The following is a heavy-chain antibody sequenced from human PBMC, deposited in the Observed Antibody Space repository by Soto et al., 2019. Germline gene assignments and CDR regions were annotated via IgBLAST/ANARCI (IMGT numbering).Heavy chain of an antibody. D-gene: IGHD3-22*01. CDR2: IYYTGNN. CDR3: AREPKQNYDSSPWNGGFDS. V-gene: IGHV4-30-4*01. J-gene: IGHJ4*02. Sequence: QVHLQESGPGLVKPSQTLSLSCTVSGDSISSPHYYWTWIRQPPGKGLEWVGYIYYTGNNFYNPAPKSRVAMSVDPSTNQFSLKLASVPDAETAVYFCAREPKQNYDSSPWNGGFDSWGPGTLVTVSS. CDR1: GDSISSPHYY.